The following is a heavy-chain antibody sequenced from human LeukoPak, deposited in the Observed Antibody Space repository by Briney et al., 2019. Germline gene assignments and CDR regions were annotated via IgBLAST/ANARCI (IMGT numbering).Heavy chain of an antibody. CDR2: IYPGDSDT. V-gene: IGHV5-51*01. J-gene: IGHJ4*02. D-gene: IGHD3-10*01. CDR3: ARRVVRGVIAPDFDY. CDR1: GYSFTSYW. Sequence: GESLKISCKGSGYSFTSYWIGWVRQMPGKGLERMGIIYPGDSDTRYSPSFQGQVTISADKSISTAYLQWSSLKASDTAMYYCARRVVRGVIAPDFDYWGQGTLVTVSS.